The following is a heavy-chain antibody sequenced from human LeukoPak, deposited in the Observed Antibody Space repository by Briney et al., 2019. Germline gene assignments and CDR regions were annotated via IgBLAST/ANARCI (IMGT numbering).Heavy chain of an antibody. J-gene: IGHJ5*02. D-gene: IGHD1-26*01. CDR1: GGSITNGGYY. V-gene: IGHV4-61*02. CDR3: AREFRKGWDWFDP. Sequence: PSETLSLTCTVSGGSITNGGYYWSWIRQPAGKGLEWIGRIYTTGNTNYNPSLKSRVTISADTSKNQFSLKLSSVTAADTAVYYCAREFRKGWDWFDPWGQGTLVTVSS. CDR2: IYTTGNT.